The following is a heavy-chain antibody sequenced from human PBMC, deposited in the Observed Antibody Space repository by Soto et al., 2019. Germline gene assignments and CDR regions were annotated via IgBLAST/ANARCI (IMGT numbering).Heavy chain of an antibody. Sequence: LRLSCAASGFTFSSYSMNWVRQAPGKGLEWVSSITSSSSYIYYADSVKGRFTISRDNAKNSLYLQMNGLRAEDTAVYYCARVRGSWYFDYWGQGTLVTVSS. V-gene: IGHV3-21*01. CDR2: ITSSSSYI. CDR3: ARVRGSWYFDY. J-gene: IGHJ4*02. CDR1: GFTFSSYS.